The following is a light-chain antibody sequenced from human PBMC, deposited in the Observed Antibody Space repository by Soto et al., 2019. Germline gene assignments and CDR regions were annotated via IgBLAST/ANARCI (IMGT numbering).Light chain of an antibody. J-gene: IGKJ3*01. CDR2: GAS. Sequence: DIQMTQSPSSLSASAGDRVTITCRASQNIRNYLNLYQQNPGKVPNLLLYGASSLQSGVPSRFSGSGSETDFTLTINNLQPEDFATYYCQQRYTAVFTFGPGTKVDIK. CDR3: QQRYTAVFT. CDR1: QNIRNY. V-gene: IGKV1-39*01.